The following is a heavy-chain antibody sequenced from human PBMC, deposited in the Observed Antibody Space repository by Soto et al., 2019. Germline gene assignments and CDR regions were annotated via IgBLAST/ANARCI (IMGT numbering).Heavy chain of an antibody. J-gene: IGHJ4*02. CDR1: GGSISSGGYY. D-gene: IGHD1-1*01. Sequence: SETLSVTCTVSGGSISSGGYYWSWIRQHPGKGLEWIGYIYYSGSTYYNPSLKSRVTISVDTSKNQFSLKLSSVTAADTAVYYCARVIERYFDYWGQGTLVTVSS. V-gene: IGHV4-31*03. CDR2: IYYSGST. CDR3: ARVIERYFDY.